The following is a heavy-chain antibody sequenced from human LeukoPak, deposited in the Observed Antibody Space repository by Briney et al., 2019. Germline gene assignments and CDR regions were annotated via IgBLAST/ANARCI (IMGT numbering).Heavy chain of an antibody. D-gene: IGHD3-10*01. CDR3: VKVAKYYYGSETYYFFEH. V-gene: IGHV3-74*01. CDR2: INSDGSST. CDR1: GFTFSSYW. J-gene: IGHJ4*02. Sequence: GGSLRLSCAASGFTFSSYWMHWVRQAPGKGLVWVSRINSDGSSTSYADSVKGRFTISRDNAKNSLYLQMNSLRVEDTAIYYCVKVAKYYYGSETYYFFEHWGQGTPVTASS.